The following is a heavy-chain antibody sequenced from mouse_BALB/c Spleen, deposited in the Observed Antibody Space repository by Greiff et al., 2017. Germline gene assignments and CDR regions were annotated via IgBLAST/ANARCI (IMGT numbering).Heavy chain of an antibody. V-gene: IGHV2-6-4*01. D-gene: IGHD2-3*01. CDR3: ARNEGAIPYDGYYGAY. CDR2: IWGGGST. CDR1: GFSLSRYS. Sequence: VKLMESGPGLVAPSQSLSITCTVSGFSLSRYSVHWVRQPPGKGLEWLGMIWGGGSTDYNSALKSRLSISKDNSKSQVFLKMNSLQTDDTAMYYCARNEGAIPYDGYYGAYWGQGTLVTVSA. J-gene: IGHJ3*01.